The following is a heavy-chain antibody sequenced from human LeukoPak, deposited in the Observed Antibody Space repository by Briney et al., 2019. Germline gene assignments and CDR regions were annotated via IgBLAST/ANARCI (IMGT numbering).Heavy chain of an antibody. CDR2: IRSKANSYAT. CDR3: TSLFIAAGANWFDP. J-gene: IGHJ5*02. Sequence: GGSLRLSCAASGFTFSGSAMHWVRQASGKGLEWVGRIRSKANSYATADAASVKGRFTISRDDSKNTAYLQMNSLKTEDTAVYYCTSLFIAAGANWFDPWGQGTLVTVSS. CDR1: GFTFSGSA. V-gene: IGHV3-73*01. D-gene: IGHD6-13*01.